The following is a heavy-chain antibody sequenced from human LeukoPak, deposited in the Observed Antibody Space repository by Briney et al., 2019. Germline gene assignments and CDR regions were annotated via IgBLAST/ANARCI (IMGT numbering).Heavy chain of an antibody. CDR3: TRDRKTDYGDYGAIVY. D-gene: IGHD4-17*01. CDR1: GFIFGDYA. CDR2: IRSKAYGGTT. Sequence: GGSLRLSCTASGFIFGDYAMSWFRQAPGKGLEWVGFIRSKAYGGTTEYAASVKGRFTISRDDSKSIAYLQMNSLKTEDTAVYYCTRDRKTDYGDYGAIVYWGQGTLVTVSS. J-gene: IGHJ4*02. V-gene: IGHV3-49*03.